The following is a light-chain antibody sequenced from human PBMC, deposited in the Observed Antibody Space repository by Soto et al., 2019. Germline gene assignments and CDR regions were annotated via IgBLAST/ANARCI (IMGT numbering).Light chain of an antibody. CDR3: MQALQTPRT. CDR1: QSLLHSNGYNY. V-gene: IGKV2-28*01. CDR2: LGS. J-gene: IGKJ1*01. Sequence: DIVMTQSPLSLPVTPGEPASISCRSSQSLLHSNGYNYLVWYLQKPGQSPHLLIYLGSYRASGVHDRFSGSGSGTDFTLKISRVEAEDVGVYYCMQALQTPRTFGLGTKVEIK.